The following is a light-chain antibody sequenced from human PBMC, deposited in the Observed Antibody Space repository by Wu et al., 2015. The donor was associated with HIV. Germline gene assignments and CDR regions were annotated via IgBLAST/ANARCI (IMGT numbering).Light chain of an antibody. J-gene: IGKJ3*01. CDR2: VHS. V-gene: IGKV3-20*01. Sequence: APGRLXYVHSQGTGXPDRFSGSGSGTDFTLTISRLEPEDFAVYYCQQYNASPRGFTFGPGTRVDIK. CDR3: QQYNASPRGFT.